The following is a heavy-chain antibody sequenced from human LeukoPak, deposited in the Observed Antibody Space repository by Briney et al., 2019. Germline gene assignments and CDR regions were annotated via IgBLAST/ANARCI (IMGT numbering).Heavy chain of an antibody. J-gene: IGHJ4*02. D-gene: IGHD3-10*01. CDR3: ARDPAPPLVLPMYYFDY. CDR2: INPSGGST. CDR1: GCTFTSYY. V-gene: IGHV1-46*01. Sequence: GASVKVSCKASGCTFTSYYMHWVRQAPGQGLEWMGIINPSGGSTSYAQKFQGGVTMTRDTSTSTVYMELSSLRSEDTAVYYCARDPAPPLVLPMYYFDYWGQGTLVTVSS.